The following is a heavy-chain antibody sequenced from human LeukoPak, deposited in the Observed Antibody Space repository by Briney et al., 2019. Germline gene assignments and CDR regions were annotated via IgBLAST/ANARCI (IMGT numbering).Heavy chain of an antibody. CDR2: IKQDGSEK. CDR3: VRDQGAFDM. Sequence: GGSLRLSCAGSGITLSSYWMSWIRQAPGKGVEWVANIKQDGSEKYFVDSLRGRFTISRDNAKNSLFLQMNSLRAEDTAVYYCVRDQGAFDMWGQGTVVTVSS. CDR1: GITLSSYW. J-gene: IGHJ3*02. V-gene: IGHV3-7*05.